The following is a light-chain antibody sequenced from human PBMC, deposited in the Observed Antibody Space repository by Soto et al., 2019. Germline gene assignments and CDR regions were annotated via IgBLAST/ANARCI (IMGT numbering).Light chain of an antibody. V-gene: IGKV3-15*01. CDR2: DTS. CDR1: QFVSSR. Sequence: DIVVTQSPATLSASPGERVTLSCRASQFVSSRLAWYQQRPGQVPRLLMYDTSTSAPGISARFSGSGSGTEFTLTISSLQSEDFAVYYCQEYIQWPPGMFGPGTTVDIK. CDR3: QEYIQWPPGM. J-gene: IGKJ1*01.